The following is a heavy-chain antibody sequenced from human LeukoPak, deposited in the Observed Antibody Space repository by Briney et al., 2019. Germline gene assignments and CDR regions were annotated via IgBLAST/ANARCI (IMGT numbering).Heavy chain of an antibody. J-gene: IGHJ3*02. V-gene: IGHV3-48*04. CDR1: GFTFSSYS. Sequence: QPGGSLRLSCAASGFTFSSYSMNWVRQAPGKGLEWISYISSSSSTIYYADSVKGRFTISRDNAKNSLYLQMNSLRAKDTAVYYCASDTSSGYYSFDIWGQGTMVTVSS. CDR3: ASDTSSGYYSFDI. CDR2: ISSSSSTI. D-gene: IGHD3-22*01.